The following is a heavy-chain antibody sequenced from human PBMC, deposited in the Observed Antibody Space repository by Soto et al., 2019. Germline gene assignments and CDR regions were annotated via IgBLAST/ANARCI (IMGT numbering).Heavy chain of an antibody. J-gene: IGHJ3*01. CDR3: ARGDRGAFDL. CDR1: GFTFSYYW. D-gene: IGHD1-26*01. V-gene: IGHV3-74*01. Sequence: EVQLLESGGGLVQPGASLRLSCAASGFTFSYYWMHWVRQAPGMGLVWVSRIHSDGSSTTYADSVKGRFTISRDNARNTLYLQIHSLRAEDTAVYYCARGDRGAFDLWGQETVLTVSS. CDR2: IHSDGSST.